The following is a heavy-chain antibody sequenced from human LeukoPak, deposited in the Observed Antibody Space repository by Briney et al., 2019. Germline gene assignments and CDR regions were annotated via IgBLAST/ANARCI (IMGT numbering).Heavy chain of an antibody. D-gene: IGHD6-19*01. Sequence: GGSLRLSCAASGFTFSSYWMSWVRQAPGKGLEWVANLKQDGSEKYYVDSVKGRFTISRDNAKNSLYLQMNSLRAEDTAVYYCARDRKWLAMYYFDYWGQGTLVTVSS. V-gene: IGHV3-7*01. CDR1: GFTFSSYW. CDR3: ARDRKWLAMYYFDY. J-gene: IGHJ4*02. CDR2: LKQDGSEK.